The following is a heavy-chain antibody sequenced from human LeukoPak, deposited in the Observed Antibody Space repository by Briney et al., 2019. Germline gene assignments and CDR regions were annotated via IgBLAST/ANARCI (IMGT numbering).Heavy chain of an antibody. CDR3: ARGTGDSSGYYFHPFDY. V-gene: IGHV4-30-2*01. J-gene: IGHJ4*02. D-gene: IGHD3-22*01. Sequence: PSETLSLTCTVSGGSLSSGGYYWSWIRQPPGKGLEWIGYIYHSGSTYYNPSLKSRVTISVDRSKNQFSLKLSSVTAADTAVYYCARGTGDSSGYYFHPFDYWGQGTLVTVSS. CDR1: GGSLSSGGYY. CDR2: IYHSGST.